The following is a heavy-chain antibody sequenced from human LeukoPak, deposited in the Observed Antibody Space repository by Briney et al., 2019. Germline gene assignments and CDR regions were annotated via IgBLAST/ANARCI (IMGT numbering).Heavy chain of an antibody. CDR2: ISSVGSAM. Sequence: GGSLRLSCAASGFTFSSYEMNWVRQSPGKGLEWVAYISSVGSAMFYIDSVKGRSTVSRENAKNSLYLEVHSLRAEDTAAYYCVRDSHYYDTSDPKYRLDYWGQGTLVTVSS. CDR3: VRDSHYYDTSDPKYRLDY. V-gene: IGHV3-48*03. CDR1: GFTFSSYE. D-gene: IGHD3-22*01. J-gene: IGHJ4*02.